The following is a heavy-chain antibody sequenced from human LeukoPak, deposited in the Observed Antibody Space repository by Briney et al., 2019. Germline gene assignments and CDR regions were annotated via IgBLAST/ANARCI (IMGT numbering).Heavy chain of an antibody. CDR2: MNPNSGNT. V-gene: IGHV1-8*01. CDR3: ARGPYSGGWYGYYYYYYGMDV. Sequence: ASVKVSCKASGYTFTSYDINWVRQATGQGLEWMGWMNPNSGNTGYAQKFQGRVTMTRNTSISTAYMELSSLRSEDTAVYYCARGPYSGGWYGYYYYYYGMDVWGQGTTVTVSS. CDR1: GYTFTSYD. D-gene: IGHD6-19*01. J-gene: IGHJ6*02.